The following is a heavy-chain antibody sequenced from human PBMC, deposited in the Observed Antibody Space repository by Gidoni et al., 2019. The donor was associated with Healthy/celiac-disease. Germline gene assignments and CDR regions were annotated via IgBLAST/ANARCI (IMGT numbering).Heavy chain of an antibody. V-gene: IGHV1-69*04. Sequence: QVQLVQSGAEVKKPGSSVKVSCKASGGTFSSYAISWVRQAPGQGLEWMGRIIPILGIANYAQKFQGRVTITADKSTSTAYMELSSLRSEDTAVYYCARVSRGYLHAFDIWGQGTMVTVSS. D-gene: IGHD2-2*01. J-gene: IGHJ3*02. CDR3: ARVSRGYLHAFDI. CDR1: GGTFSSYA. CDR2: IIPILGIA.